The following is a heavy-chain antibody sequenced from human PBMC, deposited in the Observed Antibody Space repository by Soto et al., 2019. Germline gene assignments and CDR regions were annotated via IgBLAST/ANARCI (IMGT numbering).Heavy chain of an antibody. J-gene: IGHJ5*02. CDR1: GFTFSDYY. Sequence: QVQLVESGGGLVKPGGSLRLSCAASGFTFSDYYMSWIRQAPGKGLEWVSYISSSSSYTNYADSVKGRFTISRDNAKNSLYLQMNSLRAEDTAVYYCARVGCELLTPNWFDPWGQGTLVTVSS. D-gene: IGHD1-26*01. CDR3: ARVGCELLTPNWFDP. V-gene: IGHV3-11*05. CDR2: ISSSSSYT.